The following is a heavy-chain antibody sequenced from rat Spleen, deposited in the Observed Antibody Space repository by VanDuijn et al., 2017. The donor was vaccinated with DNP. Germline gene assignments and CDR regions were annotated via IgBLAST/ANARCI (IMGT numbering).Heavy chain of an antibody. J-gene: IGHJ3*01. V-gene: IGHV5-25*01. CDR1: GFTFSNYH. CDR2: ISSDVTDT. D-gene: IGHD1-12*02. Sequence: EVQLVESGGGLVRPGRSLKLSCAASGFTFSNYHMAWVRQAPTKGLEWVASISSDVTDTYYGSSVKGRFTISRDNAKSTLHLQIDSLRSEDTATYYCARHGYYDGPYPYWGQGTLVTVSS. CDR3: ARHGYYDGPYPY.